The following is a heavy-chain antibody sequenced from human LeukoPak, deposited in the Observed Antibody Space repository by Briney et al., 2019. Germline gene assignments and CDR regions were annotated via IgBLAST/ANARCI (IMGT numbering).Heavy chain of an antibody. CDR2: ISYDGGAK. CDR1: GFTFSSHG. CDR3: ARDYSGDY. D-gene: IGHD2-15*01. J-gene: IGHJ4*02. V-gene: IGHV3-30*03. Sequence: GRSLRLSCAGFGFTFSSHGMHWVRQAPGKGLEWVAVISYDGGAKYYADSVKGRFTISRDNSKNTLSLQMNSLRAEDTAVYYCARDYSGDYWGQGTLVTVSS.